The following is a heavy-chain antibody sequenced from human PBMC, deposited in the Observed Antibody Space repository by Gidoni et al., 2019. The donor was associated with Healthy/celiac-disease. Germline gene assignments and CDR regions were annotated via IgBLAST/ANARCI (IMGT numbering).Heavy chain of an antibody. V-gene: IGHV3-15*07. CDR3: TTDSAQYSNYGNYYYYYGMDV. Sequence: EVQLVESGGGLVKPGGSLRLSCAASGFTFSNAWMNWVRQAPGKGLEWVGRIKSKTDGGTTDYAAPVKGRFTISRDDSKNTLYLQMNSLKTEDTAVYYCTTDSAQYSNYGNYYYYYGMDVWGQGTTVTVSS. D-gene: IGHD4-4*01. CDR2: IKSKTDGGTT. J-gene: IGHJ6*02. CDR1: GFTFSNAW.